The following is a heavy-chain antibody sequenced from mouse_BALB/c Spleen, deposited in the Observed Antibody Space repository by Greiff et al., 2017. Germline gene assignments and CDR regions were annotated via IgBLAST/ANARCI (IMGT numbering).Heavy chain of an antibody. CDR2: IDPSDSET. J-gene: IGHJ2*01. CDR3: AREEVTTATGYFDY. Sequence: VQLQQPGAELVKPGAPVKLSCKASGYTFTSYWMNWVKQRPGRGLEWIGRIDPSDSETHYNQKFKDKATLTVDKSSSTAYIQLSSLTSEDSAVYYCAREEVTTATGYFDYWGQGTTLTVSS. CDR1: GYTFTSYW. V-gene: IGHV1-69*02. D-gene: IGHD1-2*01.